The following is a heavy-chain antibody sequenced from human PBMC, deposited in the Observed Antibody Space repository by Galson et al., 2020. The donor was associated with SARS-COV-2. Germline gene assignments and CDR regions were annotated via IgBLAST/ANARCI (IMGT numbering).Heavy chain of an antibody. CDR1: GFTFSSYA. V-gene: IGHV3-30-3*01. Sequence: GGSLRLSCAASGFTFSSYAMHWVRQAPGKGLEWVAVISYDGSNKYYADSVKGRFTISRDNSKNTLYLQMNSLRAEDTAVYYCARGEDYYDSSSDYWGQGTLVTVSS. D-gene: IGHD3-22*01. J-gene: IGHJ4*02. CDR2: ISYDGSNK. CDR3: ARGEDYYDSSSDY.